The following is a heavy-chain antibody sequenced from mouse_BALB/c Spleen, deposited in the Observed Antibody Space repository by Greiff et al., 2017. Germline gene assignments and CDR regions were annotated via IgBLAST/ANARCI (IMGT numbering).Heavy chain of an antibody. D-gene: IGHD2-3*01. CDR2: ISSGGGST. Sequence: EVQLVESGGGLVKPGGSLKLSCAASGFAFSSYDMSWVRQTPEKRLEWVAYISSGGGSTYYPDTVKGRFTISRDNAKNTLYLQMSSLKSEDTAMYYCARGGYYDYFDYWGQGTTLTVSS. J-gene: IGHJ2*01. CDR1: GFAFSSYD. CDR3: ARGGYYDYFDY. V-gene: IGHV5-12-1*01.